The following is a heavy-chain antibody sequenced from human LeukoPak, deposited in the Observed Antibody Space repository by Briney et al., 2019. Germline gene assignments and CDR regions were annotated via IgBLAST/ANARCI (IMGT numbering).Heavy chain of an antibody. Sequence: ETLSLTCTVSGGSISSSSYYWGWIRQPPGKGLEWVANIKQDGSEKYYADSVKGRFTISRDNAKNSLYLQMNILRAEDTAVYYCASQSGPYYYDGSGLFDYWGQGTLVTVSS. V-gene: IGHV3-7*01. D-gene: IGHD3-22*01. CDR1: GGSISSSSYY. CDR3: ASQSGPYYYDGSGLFDY. J-gene: IGHJ4*02. CDR2: IKQDGSEK.